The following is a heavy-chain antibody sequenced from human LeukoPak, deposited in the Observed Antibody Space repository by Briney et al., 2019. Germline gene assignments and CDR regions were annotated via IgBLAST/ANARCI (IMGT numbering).Heavy chain of an antibody. V-gene: IGHV4-30-4*01. Sequence: SETLSLTCTVSGGSISSGDYYWSWIRQPPGKGLEWIGYIYYSGSTYYNPSLKSRVTISVDTSKNQFSLKLSSVTAADTAVYYCARGGCYYYDSSGYYYDLNWFDPWGQGTLVTVSS. D-gene: IGHD3-22*01. J-gene: IGHJ5*02. CDR2: IYYSGST. CDR1: GGSISSGDYY. CDR3: ARGGCYYYDSSGYYYDLNWFDP.